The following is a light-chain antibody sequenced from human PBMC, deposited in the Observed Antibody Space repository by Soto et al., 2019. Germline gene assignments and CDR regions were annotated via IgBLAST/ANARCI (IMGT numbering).Light chain of an antibody. CDR3: VTWXXSLSAGV. CDR1: SSNIENNY. CDR2: END. V-gene: IGLV1-51*02. Sequence: QSVLTQPPSVSAAPGRTVTISCSGSSSNIENNYVSWYQHLPGTAPKLLIYENDKRPSGIPDRFSGSKSGTSATLGITGLQTGXXADYYXVTWXXSLSAGVFGGGTKVTVL. J-gene: IGLJ3*02.